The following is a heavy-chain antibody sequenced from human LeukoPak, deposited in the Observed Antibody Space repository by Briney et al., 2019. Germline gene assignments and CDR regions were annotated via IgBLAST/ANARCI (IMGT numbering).Heavy chain of an antibody. V-gene: IGHV3-74*01. Sequence: GGSLRLSCAVSGFTFSSYWMHWVRQAPGKGLVWVSRIDRDGSRINYADSVKGRFTISRDNGKSTLFLQMNSLRAEDAAVYYCVRGNDYGGPHYWGQGTLVTVSS. CDR2: IDRDGSRI. CDR1: GFTFSSYW. D-gene: IGHD4-23*01. CDR3: VRGNDYGGPHY. J-gene: IGHJ4*02.